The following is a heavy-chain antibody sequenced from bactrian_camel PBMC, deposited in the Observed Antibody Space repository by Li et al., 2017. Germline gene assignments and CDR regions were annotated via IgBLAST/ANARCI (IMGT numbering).Heavy chain of an antibody. V-gene: IGHV3S55*01. J-gene: IGHJ4*01. D-gene: IGHD2*01. CDR1: GFIFDDSD. CDR3: AASSGFCYSVRLPERFFDN. Sequence: VQLVESGGGSVQAGGSLRLSCTGSGFIFDDSDMAWYRQGPGGGCELVATLETDGTTYYPASAKSRFTISQDNTKNTMYLQMNSVSPGDTGTYYCAASSGFCYSVRLPERFFDNWGQGTQVTVS. CDR2: LETDGTT.